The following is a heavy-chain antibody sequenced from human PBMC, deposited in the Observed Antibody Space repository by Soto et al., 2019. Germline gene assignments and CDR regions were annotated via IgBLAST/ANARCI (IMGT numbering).Heavy chain of an antibody. CDR2: INHSGST. D-gene: IGHD2-8*01. V-gene: IGHV4-34*01. J-gene: IGHJ6*04. Sequence: PSETLSLTCAVYGGSFSGSYWSWIRQPPGKGLEWIGEINHSGSTNYNPSLKSRVTISVDTSKNQFSLKLSSVTAADTAVYYCATGYCTNGVCYTRTLSGMDVWGKGTTVTVS. CDR3: ATGYCTNGVCYTRTLSGMDV. CDR1: GGSFSGSY.